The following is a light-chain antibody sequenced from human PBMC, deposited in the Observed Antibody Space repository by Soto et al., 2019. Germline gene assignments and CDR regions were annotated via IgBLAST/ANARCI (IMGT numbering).Light chain of an antibody. J-gene: IGLJ1*01. CDR2: EGS. CDR1: SSDVGSYNL. Sequence: QSVLTQPASVSGSPGQSITISCTGTSSDVGSYNLVSWYQEHPGKAPKLMIYEGSTRPSGVSNRFSGSKSGNTASLAISELQAEDEADYYRSSYAGTSTYVFGPGTKATVL. V-gene: IGLV2-23*01. CDR3: SSYAGTSTYV.